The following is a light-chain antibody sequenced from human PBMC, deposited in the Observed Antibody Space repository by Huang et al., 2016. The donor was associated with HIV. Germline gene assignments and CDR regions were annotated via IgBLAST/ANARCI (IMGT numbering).Light chain of an antibody. Sequence: DIQMTQSPSSLSASVGDRVTITCRASQTISDYLNWYQHKPGKAPKVLIHAASILQSGVPSLFSGSGSGTDFTLTISSLQPEDCATYYCQQSYSTPYTFGQGTKLEIK. CDR1: QTISDY. CDR3: QQSYSTPYT. CDR2: AAS. V-gene: IGKV1-39*01. J-gene: IGKJ2*01.